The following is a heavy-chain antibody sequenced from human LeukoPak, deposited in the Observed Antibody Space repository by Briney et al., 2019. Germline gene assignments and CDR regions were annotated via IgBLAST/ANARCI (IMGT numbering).Heavy chain of an antibody. J-gene: IGHJ4*02. CDR1: GVTFADFT. D-gene: IGHD3-10*01. Sequence: VGSLRLSCAASGVTFADFTIGGGREAPGKGLEWVSRISLVVGSTYYAHSVKGRVSISRDNNKNCQYLQMNSLRTADTALYYCAKDTFSGGSGSYYSGYFDYWGQGTLVTVSS. V-gene: IGHV3-43*01. CDR3: AKDTFSGGSGSYYSGYFDY. CDR2: ISLVVGST.